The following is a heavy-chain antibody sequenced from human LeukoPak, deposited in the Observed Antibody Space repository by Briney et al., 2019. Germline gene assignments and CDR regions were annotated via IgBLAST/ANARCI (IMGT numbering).Heavy chain of an antibody. CDR2: IYYSGST. J-gene: IGHJ4*02. D-gene: IGHD4-17*01. V-gene: IGHV4-59*01. CDR3: ARRTDFDYGDYYFDY. CDR1: GGSISSYY. Sequence: PSETLSLTCTVSGGSISSYYWSWIRQPPGKGLEWIGYIYYSGSTNYNPSLKSRITISVDTSKNQFSLKLNSVTAADTAVYYCARRTDFDYGDYYFDYWGQGTLVTVSS.